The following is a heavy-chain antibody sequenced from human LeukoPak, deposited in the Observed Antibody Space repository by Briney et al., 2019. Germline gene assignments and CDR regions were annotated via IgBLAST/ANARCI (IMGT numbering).Heavy chain of an antibody. CDR1: GFTFSSNY. V-gene: IGHV3-7*01. CDR2: IREDGTEK. CDR3: ARHVEISF. D-gene: IGHD3-3*01. J-gene: IGHJ4*02. Sequence: GGSLRLSCAASGFTFSSNYMTWVRQAPGKGLEWVANIREDGTEKNYVDSVKGRFTISRDNAKNSLFLQMSNLRDDDTAIYYWARHVEISFWGQGTLVTVSS.